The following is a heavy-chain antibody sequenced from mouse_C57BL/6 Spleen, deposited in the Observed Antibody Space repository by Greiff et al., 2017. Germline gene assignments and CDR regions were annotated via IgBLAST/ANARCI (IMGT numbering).Heavy chain of an antibody. CDR1: GYTFTSYG. CDR3: ARVYGSRTGYFDY. D-gene: IGHD1-1*01. CDR2: IYPRSGNT. V-gene: IGHV1-81*01. J-gene: IGHJ2*01. Sequence: QVQLQQSGAELARPGASVKLSCKASGYTFTSYGISWVKQRTGQGLEWICEIYPRSGNTYYNEKFKGKATLTADKSSSTAYMELRSLTSEDSAVYVWARVYGSRTGYFDYWGQGTTLTVSS.